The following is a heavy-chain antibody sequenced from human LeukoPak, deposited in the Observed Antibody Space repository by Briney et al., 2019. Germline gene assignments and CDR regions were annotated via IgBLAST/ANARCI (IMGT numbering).Heavy chain of an antibody. CDR3: ARDPNGTEPDFDY. CDR2: IKQDGSEI. J-gene: IGHJ4*02. D-gene: IGHD3-10*01. Sequence: GGSLRLSCAASVFTFSSYWVSWVRQAPGKGLEWVANIKQDGSEIYYVDSVKGRFTISRDNAKNSLYLQMNSLTAEDTAVYYCARDPNGTEPDFDYWGQGTLVTVSS. V-gene: IGHV3-7*01. CDR1: VFTFSSYW.